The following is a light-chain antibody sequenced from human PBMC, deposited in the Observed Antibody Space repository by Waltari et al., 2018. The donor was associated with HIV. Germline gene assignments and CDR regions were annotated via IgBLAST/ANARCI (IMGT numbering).Light chain of an antibody. J-gene: IGKJ3*01. Sequence: EVVMTQSPATLSVSPGERAALACRASQSVSRNLAWYQQKPGQPPRLLIYAASTRASGVPVRISGTGSGTEFTLTISSLQSEDSATYYCLQDGAFPLTFGPGTKVDV. CDR2: AAS. V-gene: IGKV3-15*01. CDR1: QSVSRN. CDR3: LQDGAFPLT.